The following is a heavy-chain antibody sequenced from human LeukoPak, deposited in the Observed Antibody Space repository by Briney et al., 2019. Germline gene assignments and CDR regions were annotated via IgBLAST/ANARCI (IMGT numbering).Heavy chain of an antibody. CDR3: ATTPITMARGEFYAFDI. CDR2: IYYSGST. Sequence: SETLSLTCTVSGGSISSGDYYWSWIRQHPGKGLEWIGYIYYSGSTYYNPSLKSRVTISVDTSKNQFSLKLSSVTAADTAVYYCATTPITMARGEFYAFDIWGQGTMVTVSS. D-gene: IGHD3-10*01. J-gene: IGHJ3*02. V-gene: IGHV4-31*03. CDR1: GGSISSGDYY.